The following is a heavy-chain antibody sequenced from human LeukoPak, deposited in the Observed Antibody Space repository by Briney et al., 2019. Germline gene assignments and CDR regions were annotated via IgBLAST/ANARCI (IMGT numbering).Heavy chain of an antibody. Sequence: SVKVSRTASGGTFSSYAINWVRKAPGQGREWMGRIIPFFGTANYAQTFHGRVTTTTDESTSTAYIELSSLGSEDAAVYYGARSGDYVPDDAFDLWGQGTMVTVSS. CDR2: IIPFFGTA. J-gene: IGHJ3*01. CDR3: ARSGDYVPDDAFDL. V-gene: IGHV1-69*05. D-gene: IGHD4-17*01. CDR1: GGTFSSYA.